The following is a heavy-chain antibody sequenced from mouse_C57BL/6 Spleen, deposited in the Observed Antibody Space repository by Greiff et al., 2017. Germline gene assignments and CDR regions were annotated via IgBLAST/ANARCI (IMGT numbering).Heavy chain of an antibody. J-gene: IGHJ2*01. D-gene: IGHD2-4*01. Sequence: QVQLQQSGPELVKPGASVKISCKASGYAFSSSWMNWVKQRPGKGLEWIGRIYPGDGDTNYNGKFKGKATLTADKSSSTAYMQLSILTSEDSAVYFCARSRLTLIDYWGQGTTLTVSS. CDR2: IYPGDGDT. V-gene: IGHV1-82*01. CDR1: GYAFSSSW. CDR3: ARSRLTLIDY.